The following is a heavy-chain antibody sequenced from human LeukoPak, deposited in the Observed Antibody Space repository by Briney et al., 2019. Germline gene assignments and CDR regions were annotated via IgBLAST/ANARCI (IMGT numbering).Heavy chain of an antibody. Sequence: SETLSLTCTVSGGSISSYYWSWIRQPPGEGLEWIGYIYYSGSTNYNPSLKSRVTIPVDTSKNQFSLNLSSVTAADTAVYYCARGIAVAGTRFFWFDLWGQGTLVTVSS. CDR1: GGSISSYY. D-gene: IGHD6-19*01. J-gene: IGHJ5*02. CDR2: IYYSGST. CDR3: ARGIAVAGTRFFWFDL. V-gene: IGHV4-59*01.